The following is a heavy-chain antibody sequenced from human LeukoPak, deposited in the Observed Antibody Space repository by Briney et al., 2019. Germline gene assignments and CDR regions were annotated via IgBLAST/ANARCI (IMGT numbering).Heavy chain of an antibody. D-gene: IGHD6-13*01. CDR1: GGTFSSYA. CDR2: IIPIFGTA. Sequence: ASVKVSCKASGGTFSSYAISWVRQAPGQGLEWMGGIIPIFGTANYAQKFQGRVTITADESTSTAYMELCSLRSEDTAVYYCARTVEYSSSWYFSSWGQGTLVTVSS. CDR3: ARTVEYSSSWYFSS. J-gene: IGHJ5*02. V-gene: IGHV1-69*13.